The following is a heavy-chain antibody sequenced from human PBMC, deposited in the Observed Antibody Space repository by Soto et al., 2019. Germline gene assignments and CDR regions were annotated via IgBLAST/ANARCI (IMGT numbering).Heavy chain of an antibody. D-gene: IGHD6-6*01. CDR3: ARVEGSASSAGD. CDR1: GYTFGAYY. J-gene: IGHJ4*02. V-gene: IGHV1-2*02. Sequence: ASVKVSCKTSGYTFGAYYVHWVRQAPGQGLEWMGYIHPKTGFTKHAQKFQGRVTLSADTSVSTAYMEVNRLTSDDTAVYYCARVEGSASSAGDWGQGTRVTVSS. CDR2: IHPKTGFT.